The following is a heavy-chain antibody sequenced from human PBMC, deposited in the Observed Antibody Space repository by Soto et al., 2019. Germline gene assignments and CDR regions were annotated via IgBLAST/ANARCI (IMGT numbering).Heavy chain of an antibody. CDR3: AREIMPLTNGWYFDL. CDR1: GGSISGGVRS. D-gene: IGHD2-8*01. V-gene: IGHV4-30-4*01. CDR2: IFDSGST. J-gene: IGHJ2*01. Sequence: SETLSLTCTVSGGSISGGVRSWSWIRQPPGKGLEWIGHIFDSGSTYYNPSLKSRLTISVDTSKNQFSLRLSSVTAADTAVYYCAREIMPLTNGWYFDLWGRGTLVTVSS.